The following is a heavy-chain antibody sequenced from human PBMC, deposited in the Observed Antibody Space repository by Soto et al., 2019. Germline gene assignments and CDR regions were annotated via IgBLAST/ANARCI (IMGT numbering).Heavy chain of an antibody. J-gene: IGHJ3*02. CDR3: ARERRGVSYYYGSGSYYTFAFDI. Sequence: PGGSLRLSCAASGFTFSSYAMHWVRQAPGKGLEWVAVISYDGSNKYYADSVKGRFTISRDNSKNTLYLQMNSLRAEDTAVYYCARERRGVSYYYGSGSYYTFAFDIWGQGTMVTVSS. V-gene: IGHV3-30-3*01. CDR2: ISYDGSNK. CDR1: GFTFSSYA. D-gene: IGHD3-10*01.